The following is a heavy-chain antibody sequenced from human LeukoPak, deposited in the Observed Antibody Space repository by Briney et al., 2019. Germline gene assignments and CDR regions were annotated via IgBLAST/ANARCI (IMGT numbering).Heavy chain of an antibody. Sequence: GGSLRLSCAASGFTFSSYGMSWVRQAPGKGLEWVSAISGNGGDTFYADSVKGRFTNSRDNSKNTLYLQMNSLRAEDTAVYYCAKDPNDYVWGSYRYLAYWGQGTLVTVSS. V-gene: IGHV3-23*01. CDR2: ISGNGGDT. CDR3: AKDPNDYVWGSYRYLAY. CDR1: GFTFSSYG. D-gene: IGHD3-16*02. J-gene: IGHJ4*02.